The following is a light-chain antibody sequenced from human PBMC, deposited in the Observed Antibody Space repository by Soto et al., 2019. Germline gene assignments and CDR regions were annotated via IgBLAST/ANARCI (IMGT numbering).Light chain of an antibody. V-gene: IGKV3-20*01. CDR1: QSVRSNY. J-gene: IGKJ2*01. CDR2: GAS. Sequence: EIVLTQSPGTLSLSPGERATLSCRASQSVRSNYLAWYQQKPGQAPRLLIYGASSRATGIPDRFSGTGSGTDFTLPLSRLEPEDFAVYYCPQYGGSPYTFGQGTKLEIK. CDR3: PQYGGSPYT.